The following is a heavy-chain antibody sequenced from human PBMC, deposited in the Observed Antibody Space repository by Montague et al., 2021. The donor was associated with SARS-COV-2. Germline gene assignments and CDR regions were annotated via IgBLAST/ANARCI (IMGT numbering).Heavy chain of an antibody. Sequence: SLRLSCAASGFTFSSYAMHWVRQAPGKGLEWVAVISYDGSNKYYADSVKGRFTISSDNSKNTLYLQMNSLRAEDTAVYYCARERLWGDAFDIWGQGTMVTVSS. CDR2: ISYDGSNK. J-gene: IGHJ3*02. V-gene: IGHV3-30-3*01. D-gene: IGHD2-21*01. CDR1: GFTFSSYA. CDR3: ARERLWGDAFDI.